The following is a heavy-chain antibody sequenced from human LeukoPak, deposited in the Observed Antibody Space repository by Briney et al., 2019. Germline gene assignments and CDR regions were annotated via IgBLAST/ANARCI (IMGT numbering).Heavy chain of an antibody. V-gene: IGHV1-3*01. J-gene: IGHJ5*02. CDR3: ARCRYDFWSGYYP. D-gene: IGHD3-3*01. CDR2: INAGNGNT. CDR1: GYTFTSYA. Sequence: ASVKVSCKASGYTFTSYAMHWVRQAPGQRLEWMGWINAGNGNTKYSQKFQGRVTITRDTSASTAYMELSNLRSEDTAVYYCARCRYDFWSGYYPWGQGTLVTVSS.